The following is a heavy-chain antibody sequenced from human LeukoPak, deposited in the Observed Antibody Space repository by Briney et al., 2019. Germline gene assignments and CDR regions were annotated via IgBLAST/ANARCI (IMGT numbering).Heavy chain of an antibody. CDR2: INPNSGGT. CDR3: VRSKYRGSCYEVRGLDY. V-gene: IGHV1-2*02. D-gene: IGHD1-26*01. J-gene: IGHJ4*02. CDR1: GYTLPSDY. Sequence: VASVKLSCKACGYTLPSDYTLSVRQAPGQGLEWMGWINPNSGGTNYAQKFQGRVTMTRDTSINTAYMEPSRLRSDDTAVYYCVRSKYRGSCYEVRGLDYWGQGTLVTVSS.